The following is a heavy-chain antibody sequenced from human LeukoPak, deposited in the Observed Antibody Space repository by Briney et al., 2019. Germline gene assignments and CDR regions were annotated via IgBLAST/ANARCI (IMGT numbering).Heavy chain of an antibody. Sequence: GGPLRLSCAASGFTFSSYEMNWVRQAPGKGLEWVSYISSSGSKIYYADSVKGRFTISRDNAKNSLYLQMNSLRAEDTDVYYCARGSTGAEIVVVITPMGAFDIWGQGTMVTVSS. CDR2: ISSSGSKI. D-gene: IGHD3-22*01. CDR3: ARGSTGAEIVVVITPMGAFDI. CDR1: GFTFSSYE. J-gene: IGHJ3*02. V-gene: IGHV3-48*03.